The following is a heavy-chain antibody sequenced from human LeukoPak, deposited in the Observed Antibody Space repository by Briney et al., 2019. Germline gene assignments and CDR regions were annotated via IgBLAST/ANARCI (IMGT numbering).Heavy chain of an antibody. CDR2: IYPGDSDT. Sequence: GESLKISCKGSGYSFSNYWIGWVRQMPGKGLEWLGIIYPGDSDTRYSPSLQGQVTILADKSISTAYLQWSSLKASDTAMYYCARRYTTSEIFDYWGQGTLVTVSS. CDR3: ARRYTTSEIFDY. V-gene: IGHV5-51*01. CDR1: GYSFSNYW. D-gene: IGHD6-13*01. J-gene: IGHJ4*02.